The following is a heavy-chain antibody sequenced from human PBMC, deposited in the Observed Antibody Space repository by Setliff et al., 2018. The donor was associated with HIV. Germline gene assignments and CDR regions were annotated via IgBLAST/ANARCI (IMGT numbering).Heavy chain of an antibody. CDR1: GYSISSGYY. D-gene: IGHD2-8*01. CDR3: ARLESGVFDI. Sequence: SETLSLTCAVSGYSISSGYYWAWIRQPPGKGLEWIGHIYHTGSTYSNPSLKRRVTISVDPSKNQFSLKLTSVTAADTAVYYCARLESGVFDIWGQGTMVTVSS. V-gene: IGHV4-38-2*01. J-gene: IGHJ3*02. CDR2: IYHTGST.